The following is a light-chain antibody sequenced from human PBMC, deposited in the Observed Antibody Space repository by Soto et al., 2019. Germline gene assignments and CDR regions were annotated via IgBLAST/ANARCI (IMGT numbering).Light chain of an antibody. J-gene: IGKJ1*01. CDR1: QSISSW. CDR2: KAS. V-gene: IGKV1-5*03. Sequence: DIQMTQSPSTLSASVGDRVTITCRASQSISSWLAWYQQKPGKAPKLLIYKASSLESGVPSRFSGSGSGTEFILTISRLQADVFAIYSCQQYNSYSWTFGQGTKVEIK. CDR3: QQYNSYSWT.